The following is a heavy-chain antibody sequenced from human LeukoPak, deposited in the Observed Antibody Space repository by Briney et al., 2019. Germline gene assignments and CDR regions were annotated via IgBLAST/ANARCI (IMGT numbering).Heavy chain of an antibody. CDR3: AKEIWPTVTTPGHTHFDY. D-gene: IGHD4-17*01. J-gene: IGHJ4*02. CDR1: GFTFSTYG. Sequence: GGSLRLSCAASGFTFSTYGMHWVRQAPGKGLEWVAFIRYDGRNKYHVDSVKGRFTISRDNSKNTLCLQMNSLRAEDTAVYYCAKEIWPTVTTPGHTHFDYWGQGTLVTVSS. CDR2: IRYDGRNK. V-gene: IGHV3-30*02.